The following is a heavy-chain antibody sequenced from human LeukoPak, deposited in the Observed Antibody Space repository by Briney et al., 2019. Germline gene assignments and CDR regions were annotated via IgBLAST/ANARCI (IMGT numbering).Heavy chain of an antibody. D-gene: IGHD3-3*01. J-gene: IGHJ6*02. CDR1: GFTFSSYW. V-gene: IGHV3-7*03. Sequence: GGSLRLSCAASGFTFSSYWMNWVRQAPGKGLEWVANIKQDGSQKYYVDSVKGRFTISRDNAKNSLYLQMNSLRAEDTAVYYCARGDRYGDFWSGSWYYGMDVWGQGTTVTVSS. CDR2: IKQDGSQK. CDR3: ARGDRYGDFWSGSWYYGMDV.